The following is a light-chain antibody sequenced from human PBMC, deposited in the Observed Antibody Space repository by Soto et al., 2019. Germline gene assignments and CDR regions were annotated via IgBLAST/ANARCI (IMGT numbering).Light chain of an antibody. V-gene: IGLV2-14*01. J-gene: IGLJ3*02. CDR1: SSDVGHNH. CDR3: SSYTSSGV. CDR2: DVS. Sequence: QSVLTQPASVSGSPGQSITISCTGTSSDVGHNHVSWYQQHAGKVPKLILYDVSTRPSGVSTRFSGSISGNTASLTISGLQTEDEADYYCSSYTSSGVFGGGTKLTVL.